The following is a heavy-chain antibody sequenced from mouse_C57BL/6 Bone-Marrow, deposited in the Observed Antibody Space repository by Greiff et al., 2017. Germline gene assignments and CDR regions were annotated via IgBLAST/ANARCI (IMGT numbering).Heavy chain of an antibody. V-gene: IGHV1-81*01. CDR3: SYYYGSSYGTWFAY. Sequence: LVESGAELARPGASVKLSCKASGYTFTSYGISWVKQRTGQGLEWIGEIYPRSGNTYYNEKFKGKATLTADKSSSTAYMELRSLTSEDSAVYFCSYYYGSSYGTWFAYWGQGTLVTVSA. CDR2: IYPRSGNT. D-gene: IGHD1-1*01. J-gene: IGHJ3*01. CDR1: GYTFTSYG.